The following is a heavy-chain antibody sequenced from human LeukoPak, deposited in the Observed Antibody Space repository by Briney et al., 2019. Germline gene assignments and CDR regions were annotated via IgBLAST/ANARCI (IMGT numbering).Heavy chain of an antibody. CDR1: GFTFSTYE. V-gene: IGHV3-48*03. J-gene: IGHJ4*02. CDR3: ASDYYDSSRWVDY. Sequence: PGGSLRLSCAASGFTFSTYEMNWVRQAPGKGLEWVSYISSSSSTIYYADSVKGRFTISRDNAKNSLYLQMNSLRAEDTAVYYCASDYYDSSRWVDYWGQGTLVTVSS. D-gene: IGHD3-22*01. CDR2: ISSSSSTI.